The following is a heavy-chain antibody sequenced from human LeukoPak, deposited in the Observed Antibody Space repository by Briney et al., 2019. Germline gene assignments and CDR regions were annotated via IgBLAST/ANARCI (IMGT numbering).Heavy chain of an antibody. CDR2: ITSKTDGGTT. CDR1: GFTFSSYA. Sequence: PGGSLRLSCAASGFTFSSYAMHWVRQAPGKGLEWVGRITSKTDGGTTDYAAPVKGRFTISRDDSKNTLYLQMNSLKTEDTAVYYCTTPGADYAICWGQGTLVTVSS. V-gene: IGHV3-15*07. D-gene: IGHD3-16*01. J-gene: IGHJ4*02. CDR3: TTPGADYAIC.